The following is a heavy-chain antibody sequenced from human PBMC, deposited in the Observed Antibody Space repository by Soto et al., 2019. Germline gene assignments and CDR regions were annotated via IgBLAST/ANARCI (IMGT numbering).Heavy chain of an antibody. J-gene: IGHJ6*02. CDR2: LGAADDP. CDR1: GFTLSAYD. V-gene: IGHV3-13*05. D-gene: IGHD2-15*01. Sequence: GGSLRLSCAASGFTLSAYDMHWVRQAEGKGLEWVSALGAADDPYYLVSVKGRFTISRENAKNSLYLQMNNLRAGDTAVYYCARAYSGRLPRRADYYYAMDVWGQGTTVTAP. CDR3: ARAYSGRLPRRADYYYAMDV.